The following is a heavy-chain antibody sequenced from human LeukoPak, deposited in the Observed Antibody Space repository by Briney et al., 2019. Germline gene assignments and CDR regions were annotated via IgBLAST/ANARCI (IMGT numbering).Heavy chain of an antibody. J-gene: IGHJ4*02. CDR3: AKDGGAYSSLDY. Sequence: GGSLRLSCAASGFTFSSYGMSWVRQAPGKGLEWVSAISGSGGSTYYADSVKGRFTISRDNSKNTLYLQMNSLRAEDTAVYYCAKDGGAYSSLDYWGQGTLVTVSS. CDR1: GFTFSSYG. CDR2: ISGSGGST. V-gene: IGHV3-23*01. D-gene: IGHD6-13*01.